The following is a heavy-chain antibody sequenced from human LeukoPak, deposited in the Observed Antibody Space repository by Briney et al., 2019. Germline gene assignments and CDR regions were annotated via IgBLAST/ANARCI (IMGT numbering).Heavy chain of an antibody. V-gene: IGHV4-31*03. CDR3: ASADILTGYPLDY. CDR1: GGSISSGGYY. J-gene: IGHJ4*02. Sequence: SQTLSLTCTVSGGSISSGGYYWSWIRQRPGKGLEWLGYIYYSGSTYYNPSLKSRVTISVDTSKNQFSLKLSSVTAADTAVYYCASADILTGYPLDYWGQGTLVTVSS. D-gene: IGHD3-9*01. CDR2: IYYSGST.